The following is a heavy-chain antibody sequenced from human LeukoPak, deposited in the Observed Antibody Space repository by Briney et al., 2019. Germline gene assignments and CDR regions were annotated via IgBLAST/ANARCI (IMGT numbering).Heavy chain of an antibody. CDR3: ASHCSSTSCLYYYGMDV. V-gene: IGHV4-30-2*01. CDR2: IYHSGST. J-gene: IGHJ6*02. CDR1: GVSISSGGYS. D-gene: IGHD2-2*01. Sequence: SETLSLTCAVSGVSISSGGYSWSWIRQPPGKGLEWIGYIYHSGSTYYNPSLKSRVTLSVDRSKNQFSLKLSSVTAADTAVYYCASHCSSTSCLYYYGMDVWGQGTTVTVSS.